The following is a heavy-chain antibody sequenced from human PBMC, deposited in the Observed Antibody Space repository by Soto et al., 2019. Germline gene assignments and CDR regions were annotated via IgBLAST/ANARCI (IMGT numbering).Heavy chain of an antibody. CDR1: GFTFSSYS. V-gene: IGHV3-21*01. CDR2: ISSSSSYI. CDR3: ARGVSGSDSWYFDY. D-gene: IGHD2-15*01. J-gene: IGHJ4*02. Sequence: EVQLVESGGGLVKPGGSLRLSCAASGFTFSSYSMNWVRQAPGKGLEWVSSISSSSSYIYYADSVKGRFTISSDNAKNSLDLQMNSLRAEDTAVYYCARGVSGSDSWYFDYWGQGTLVTVSS.